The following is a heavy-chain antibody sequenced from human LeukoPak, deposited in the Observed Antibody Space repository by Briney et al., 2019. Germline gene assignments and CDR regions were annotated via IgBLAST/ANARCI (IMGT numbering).Heavy chain of an antibody. Sequence: GASVTVSCKASGYTFTGYYMHWVRQAAGQGLEWMGWINPNSGGTNYAQKFQGRVTMTRDTSISTAYMELSRLRSDDTAVYYCARGGDMVRGVIIAAPGAFDIWGQGTMVTVST. J-gene: IGHJ3*02. D-gene: IGHD3-10*01. CDR1: GYTFTGYY. V-gene: IGHV1-2*02. CDR3: ARGGDMVRGVIIAAPGAFDI. CDR2: INPNSGGT.